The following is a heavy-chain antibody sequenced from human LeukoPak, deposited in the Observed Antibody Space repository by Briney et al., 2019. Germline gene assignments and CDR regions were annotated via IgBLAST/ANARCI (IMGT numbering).Heavy chain of an antibody. V-gene: IGHV4-34*10. CDR1: GGSFDGYS. CDR3: AKSNGYGLVDI. J-gene: IGHJ3*02. D-gene: IGHD3-10*01. CDR2: INLGGST. Sequence: SETLSLTCAIYGGSFDGYSWSWIRQSPGEGLEWIGEINLGGSTNFNPSLRSRASMTIDTSKKEVSLKLTSVTAADTAVYYCAKSNGYGLVDICSQGTMVTVSS.